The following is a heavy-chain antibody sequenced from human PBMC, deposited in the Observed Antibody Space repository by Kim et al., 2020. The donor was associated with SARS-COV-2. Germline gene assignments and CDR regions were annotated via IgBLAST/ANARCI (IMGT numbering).Heavy chain of an antibody. CDR3: ARDGAAIYGDYRDYYYYGMDV. J-gene: IGHJ6*02. CDR2: ISAYNGNT. Sequence: ASVKVSCKASGYTFTSYGISWVRQAPGQGLEWMGWISAYNGNTNYAQKLQGRVTMTTDTSTSTAYMELRSLRSDDTAVYYCARDGAAIYGDYRDYYYYGMDVWGQGTTVTVSS. CDR1: GYTFTSYG. V-gene: IGHV1-18*01. D-gene: IGHD4-17*01.